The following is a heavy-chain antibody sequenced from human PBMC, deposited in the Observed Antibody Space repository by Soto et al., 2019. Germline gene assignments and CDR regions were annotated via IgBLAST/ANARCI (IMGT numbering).Heavy chain of an antibody. CDR3: AKDLEWATGGVFINAFDI. D-gene: IGHD2-8*02. Sequence: GGSLRLSCAASGFTFSSYGMHWVRQAPGKGLEWVAVISYDGSNKYYADSVKGRFTISRDNSKNTLYLQMNSLRAEDTAVYYCAKDLEWATGGVFINAFDIWGQGTMVTVSS. J-gene: IGHJ3*02. CDR2: ISYDGSNK. V-gene: IGHV3-30*18. CDR1: GFTFSSYG.